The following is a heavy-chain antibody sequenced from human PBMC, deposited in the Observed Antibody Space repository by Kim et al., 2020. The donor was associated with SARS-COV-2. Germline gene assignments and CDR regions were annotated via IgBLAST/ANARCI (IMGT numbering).Heavy chain of an antibody. CDR3: ARGPRDIVVVPAAPQGAWYYYGMDV. D-gene: IGHD2-2*01. Sequence: ASVKVSCKASGYTFTSYGISWVRQAPGQGLEWMGWISAYNGNTNYAQKLQGRVTMTTDTSTSTAYMELRSLRSDDTAVYYCARGPRDIVVVPAAPQGAWYYYGMDVWGQGTTVTVSS. V-gene: IGHV1-18*04. CDR2: ISAYNGNT. J-gene: IGHJ6*02. CDR1: GYTFTSYG.